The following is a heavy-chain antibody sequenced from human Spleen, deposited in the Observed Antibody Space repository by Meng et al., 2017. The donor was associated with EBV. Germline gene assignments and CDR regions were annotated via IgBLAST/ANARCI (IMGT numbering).Heavy chain of an antibody. D-gene: IGHD4-17*01. Sequence: VQLQESGPGLAKPSGTLSLTCGVSGGSISSRKWWSWVRQPPGKGLEWIGEIHHSGSTNFNPSLKSRVTISVDKSKNQFSLKLSSVTAADTAVYYCATTYGDDSHYFDYWGQGTLVTVSS. CDR3: ATTYGDDSHYFDY. J-gene: IGHJ4*02. CDR1: GGSISSRKW. CDR2: IHHSGST. V-gene: IGHV4-4*02.